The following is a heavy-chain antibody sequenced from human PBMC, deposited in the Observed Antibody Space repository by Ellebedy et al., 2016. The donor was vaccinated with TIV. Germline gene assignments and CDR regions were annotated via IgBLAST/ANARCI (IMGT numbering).Heavy chain of an antibody. Sequence: SVKVSXXASGFTFTSSAMQWVRQARGQRLEWIGWIVVGSGNTNYAQKFQERVTITRDMSTSTAYMELSSLRSEDTAVYYCAAEGEDYYYGMDVWGQGTTVTVSS. V-gene: IGHV1-58*02. CDR3: AAEGEDYYYGMDV. CDR2: IVVGSGNT. CDR1: GFTFTSSA. D-gene: IGHD2-21*01. J-gene: IGHJ6*02.